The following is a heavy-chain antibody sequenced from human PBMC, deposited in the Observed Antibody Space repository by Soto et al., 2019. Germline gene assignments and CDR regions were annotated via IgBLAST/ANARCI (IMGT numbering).Heavy chain of an antibody. CDR3: ARDTSRRRYCSSTSCHYNWFDP. J-gene: IGHJ5*02. CDR2: IYYSGST. CDR1: GGSISSGGYY. Sequence: TLSLTSTVSGGSISSGGYYWSGIRQHPGKGLEWIGYIYYSGSTYYNPSLKSRVTISVDTSKNQFSLKLSSVTAADTAVYYCARDTSRRRYCSSTSCHYNWFDPWGQGTLVTVSS. D-gene: IGHD2-2*01. V-gene: IGHV4-31*03.